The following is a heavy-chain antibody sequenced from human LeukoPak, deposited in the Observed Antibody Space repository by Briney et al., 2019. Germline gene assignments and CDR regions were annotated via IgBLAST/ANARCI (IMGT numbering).Heavy chain of an antibody. CDR3: ARDEAYPGGFLDL. D-gene: IGHD2-8*02. V-gene: IGHV3-30*03. CDR2: ISYDESKK. Sequence: GGSQRLSCAASGFTFSAYGMHWVRQAPGKGLEWVAVISYDESKKRYVDSVKGRFTISRDNSKNTMYLQMNSLRAEDTAVYYCARDEAYPGGFLDLWGRGTLVTVSS. CDR1: GFTFSAYG. J-gene: IGHJ2*01.